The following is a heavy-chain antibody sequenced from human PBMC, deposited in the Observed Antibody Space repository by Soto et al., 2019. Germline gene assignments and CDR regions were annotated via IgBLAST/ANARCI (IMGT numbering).Heavy chain of an antibody. CDR1: GFIFNNYA. D-gene: IGHD3-22*01. J-gene: IGHJ4*02. V-gene: IGHV1-18*04. CDR2: ISANSGNT. Sequence: ASVTVSCKAFGFIFNNYAISWVRQAPGQGLEWMGWISANSGNTNYAQKLQGRVTMTTDTSTSTAYMELRSLRSDDTAVYYCATAGNYDSSGRDFWGQGTLVTVSS. CDR3: ATAGNYDSSGRDF.